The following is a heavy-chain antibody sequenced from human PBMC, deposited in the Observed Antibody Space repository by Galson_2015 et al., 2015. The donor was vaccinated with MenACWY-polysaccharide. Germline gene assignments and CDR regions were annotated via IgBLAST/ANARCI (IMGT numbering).Heavy chain of an antibody. J-gene: IGHJ3*02. CDR1: GGSFSGYY. CDR2: INHSGST. D-gene: IGHD2-2*02. CDR3: ARRMGYCSSTSCYTGPYHAFDI. Sequence: ETLSLTCAVYGGSFSGYYWSWIRQPPGKGLEWIGEINHSGSTNYNPSLKSRVTISVDTSKNQFSLKLSSVTAADTAVYYCARRMGYCSSTSCYTGPYHAFDIWGQGTMVTVSS. V-gene: IGHV4-34*01.